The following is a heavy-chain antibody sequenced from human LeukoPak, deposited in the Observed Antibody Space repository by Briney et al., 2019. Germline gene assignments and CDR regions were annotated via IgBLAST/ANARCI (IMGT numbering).Heavy chain of an antibody. CDR1: AFTSSNYA. J-gene: IGHJ4*02. Sequence: GGSLRLSCAASAFTSSNYAMTWVRQAPGKGLEWVSSINENAAITKYADAVNGRFTISRDNSQNILYLQMYSLRVEDTAVYYCTTRYGDISRHYYFDSWGQGTLVSVSS. V-gene: IGHV3-23*01. D-gene: IGHD4-17*01. CDR2: INENAAIT. CDR3: TTRYGDISRHYYFDS.